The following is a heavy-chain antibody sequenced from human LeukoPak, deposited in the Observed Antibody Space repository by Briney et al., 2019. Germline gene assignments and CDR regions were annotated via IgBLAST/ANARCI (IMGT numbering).Heavy chain of an antibody. CDR3: ARVHQLLWGVYYHYYMDV. CDR1: GYTFTGYY. Sequence: ASVKVSCKASGYTFTGYYMHWVRQAPGQGLEWMGWINPNSGGTNYAQKFQGRVTMTRDASISTAYMELSRLRSDDTAVYYCARVHQLLWGVYYHYYMDVWGKGTTVTISS. J-gene: IGHJ6*03. V-gene: IGHV1-2*02. CDR2: INPNSGGT. D-gene: IGHD2-2*01.